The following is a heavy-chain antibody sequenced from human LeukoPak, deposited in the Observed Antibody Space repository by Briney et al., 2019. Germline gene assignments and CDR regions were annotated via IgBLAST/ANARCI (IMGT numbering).Heavy chain of an antibody. D-gene: IGHD3-22*01. CDR1: GYTFISNY. CDR3: ATFQAYANSGHLRPYFDY. J-gene: IGHJ4*02. V-gene: IGHV1-24*01. CDR2: SDPEDVKT. Sequence: ASVKASCKASGYTFISNYIHWVRQAPGQGLEWMGGSDPEDVKTSFAEKFQGRVTFTEDTSTDTAFVELSRLRSDDTAVYYCATFQAYANSGHLRPYFDYWGQGTLVTVSS.